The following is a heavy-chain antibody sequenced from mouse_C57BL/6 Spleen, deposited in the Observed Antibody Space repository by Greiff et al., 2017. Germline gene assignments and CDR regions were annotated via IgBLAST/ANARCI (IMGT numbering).Heavy chain of an antibody. CDR2: INPSTGGT. CDR3: ARGQFITTVVADYAMDY. V-gene: IGHV1-42*01. D-gene: IGHD1-1*01. J-gene: IGHJ4*01. CDR1: GYSFTGYY. Sequence: EVQLVESGPELVKPGASVKISCKASGYSFTGYYMNWVKQSPEKSLEWIGEINPSTGGTTYNQKFKAKATLTVDKSSSTAYMQLKSLTSEDSAVYYCARGQFITTVVADYAMDYWGQGTSVTVSS.